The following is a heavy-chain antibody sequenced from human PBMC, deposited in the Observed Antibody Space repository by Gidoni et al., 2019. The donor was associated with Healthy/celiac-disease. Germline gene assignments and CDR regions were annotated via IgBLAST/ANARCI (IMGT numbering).Heavy chain of an antibody. CDR3: AKGGVAARYYYGMDV. D-gene: IGHD6-6*01. J-gene: IGHJ6*02. CDR2: ISYDGSNK. V-gene: IGHV3-30*18. CDR1: GFTFRRYG. Sequence: GVVQPGRSLGLSCAASGFTFRRYGMHWVRQAPGKGLEWVAVISYDGSNKYYADAVKGRFTISRDNSKNTLYLQMNRLRAEDTAVYYCAKGGVAARYYYGMDVWGQGTTVTVSS.